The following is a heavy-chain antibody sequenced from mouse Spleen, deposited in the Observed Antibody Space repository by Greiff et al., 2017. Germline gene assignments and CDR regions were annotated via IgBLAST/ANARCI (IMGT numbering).Heavy chain of an antibody. CDR2: IDPSDSYT. J-gene: IGHJ2*01. Sequence: VQLQQPGAELVMPGASVKLSCKASGYTFTSYWMHWVKQRPGQGLEWIGEIDPSDSYTNYNQKFKGKATLTVDKSSSTAYMQLSSLTSEDSAVYYCARRGGYSPFDYWGQGTTLTVSS. CDR1: GYTFTSYW. D-gene: IGHD2-3*01. CDR3: ARRGGYSPFDY. V-gene: IGHV1-69*01.